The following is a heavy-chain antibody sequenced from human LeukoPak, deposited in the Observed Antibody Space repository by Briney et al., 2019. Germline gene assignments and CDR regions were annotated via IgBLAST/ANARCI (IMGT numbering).Heavy chain of an antibody. CDR3: AGDPGYCSSTSCYTDY. D-gene: IGHD2-2*02. CDR2: IIPILGIA. Sequence: AAVKVSCKASGGTFSSYTISWVRQAPGQGLELMGRIIPILGIANYAQKFQGRVTITADKSTSTAYMELSSLKSEDTAVYYCAGDPGYCSSTSCYTDYWGQGTLVTVSS. J-gene: IGHJ4*02. CDR1: GGTFSSYT. V-gene: IGHV1-69*04.